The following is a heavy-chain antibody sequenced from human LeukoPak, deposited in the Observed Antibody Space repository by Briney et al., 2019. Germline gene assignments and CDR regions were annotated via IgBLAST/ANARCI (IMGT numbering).Heavy chain of an antibody. CDR1: DFSFITYA. V-gene: IGHV3-48*03. D-gene: IGHD3-22*01. Sequence: GGSLRLSCAASDFSFITYAMSWVRQAPGKGLEWVSYISSSGSTIYYADSVKGRFTISRDNAKNSLYLQMNSLRAEDTAVYYCARRPYYYDSLDYWGLDYWGQGTLVTVSS. CDR2: ISSSGSTI. CDR3: ARRPYYYDSLDYWGLDY. J-gene: IGHJ4*02.